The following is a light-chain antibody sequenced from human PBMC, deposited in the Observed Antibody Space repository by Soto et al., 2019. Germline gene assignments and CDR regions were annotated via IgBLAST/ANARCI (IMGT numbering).Light chain of an antibody. Sequence: DIQMTQSPSALSASVGGKITITCRANQSISSWLAWYQQQPGKAPSLLIYRASTLESGVPSRFSGSGSGTEFSLTIRGLQPDDFATYYCQQYKTYSFGGGTKVEIK. CDR2: RAS. CDR1: QSISSW. J-gene: IGKJ4*01. V-gene: IGKV1-5*03. CDR3: QQYKTYS.